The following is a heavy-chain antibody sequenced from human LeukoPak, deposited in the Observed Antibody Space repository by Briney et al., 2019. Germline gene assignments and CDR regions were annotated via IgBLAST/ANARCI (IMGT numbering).Heavy chain of an antibody. CDR3: AGGGGVGSKY. V-gene: IGHV3-53*01. D-gene: IGHD3-16*01. J-gene: IGHJ4*02. CDR2: IYISGNP. CDR1: GFNVSTNH. Sequence: PGGSLRLSCAASGFNVSTNHMSWVRQAPGKGLEWVSLIYISGNPYYADSVKGRFTISRDNSKNTLYLQINSLRAEDTAIYYCAGGGGVGSKYWGRGALVTISS.